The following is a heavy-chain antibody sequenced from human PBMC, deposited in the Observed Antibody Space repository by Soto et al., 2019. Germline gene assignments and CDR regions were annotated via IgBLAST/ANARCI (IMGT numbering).Heavy chain of an antibody. CDR3: ARDRPKYSSSWYLYYYYGMDV. CDR2: ISAYNGNT. CDR1: GYTFTSYG. D-gene: IGHD6-13*01. Sequence: ASVKVSCKASGYTFTSYGISWVRQAPGQGLEWMGWISAYNGNTNYAQKLQGRVTMTTDTSTSTAYMELRSLRSDDTAVYYCARDRPKYSSSWYLYYYYGMDVWGQGTTVTVS. V-gene: IGHV1-18*01. J-gene: IGHJ6*02.